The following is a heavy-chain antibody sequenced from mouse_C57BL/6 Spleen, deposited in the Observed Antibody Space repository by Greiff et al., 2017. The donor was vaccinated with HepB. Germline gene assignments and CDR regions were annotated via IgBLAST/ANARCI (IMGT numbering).Heavy chain of an antibody. V-gene: IGHV1-82*01. Sequence: LVESGPELVKPGASVKISCKASGYAFSSSWMNWVKQRPGKGLEWIGRIYPGDGDTNYNGKFKGKATLTADKSSSTAYMQLSSLTSEDSAVYFCARAYDYDVDYWGQGTTLTVSS. D-gene: IGHD2-4*01. CDR1: GYAFSSSW. CDR2: IYPGDGDT. J-gene: IGHJ2*01. CDR3: ARAYDYDVDY.